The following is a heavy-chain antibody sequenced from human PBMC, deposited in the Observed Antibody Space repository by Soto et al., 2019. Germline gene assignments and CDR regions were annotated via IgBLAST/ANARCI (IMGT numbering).Heavy chain of an antibody. D-gene: IGHD5-18*01. CDR1: GFTFSSYA. Sequence: GGSLRLSCAASGFTFSSYAMHWVRQAPGKGLEWVAVISYDGSNKYYADSVKGRFTISRDNSKNTLYLQMNSLRAEDTAVYYCARVQEDTATPVWHYHYYGMDVWGQGTTVTVSS. V-gene: IGHV3-30-3*01. J-gene: IGHJ6*02. CDR2: ISYDGSNK. CDR3: ARVQEDTATPVWHYHYYGMDV.